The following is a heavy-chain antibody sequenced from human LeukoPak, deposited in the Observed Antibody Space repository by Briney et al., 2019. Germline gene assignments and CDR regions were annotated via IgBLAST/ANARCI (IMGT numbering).Heavy chain of an antibody. Sequence: GRSLRLSCAASGFAFSRYGMHWLRQAPGTGLEWVAVMWYDGSNEAYADSVRGRFTISRDNSENRLYLQMSSLRVEDTAVYYCAREHTIAATGTHWFAPWGQGTLVTVSS. J-gene: IGHJ5*02. CDR2: MWYDGSNE. V-gene: IGHV3-33*01. D-gene: IGHD6-13*01. CDR1: GFAFSRYG. CDR3: AREHTIAATGTHWFAP.